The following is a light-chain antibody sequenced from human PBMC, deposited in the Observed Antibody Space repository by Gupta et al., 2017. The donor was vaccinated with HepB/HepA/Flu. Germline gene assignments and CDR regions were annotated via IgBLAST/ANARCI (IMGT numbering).Light chain of an antibody. Sequence: SYVLTPPPSVSVAPGKTARITCGGNNIGSKSVHWYQQKPGQAPGLVVYDDSDRPSGIPERFSGSNSGNTATLTISRVEAGDEADYYCQVWDSSSDHLWVFGGGTKLTVL. CDR2: DDS. J-gene: IGLJ3*02. CDR3: QVWDSSSDHLWV. CDR1: NIGSKS. V-gene: IGLV3-21*03.